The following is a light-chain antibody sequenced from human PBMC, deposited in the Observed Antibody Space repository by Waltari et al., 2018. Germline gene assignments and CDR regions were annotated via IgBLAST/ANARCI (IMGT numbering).Light chain of an antibody. CDR1: ESISIW. J-gene: IGKJ2*01. Sequence: DIQMTHSPSTLSASVGDKVTITCRAKESISIWLAWYQHKPGTAPKLLIYRASTLERGVPSRFSGAGSGTEFTLTISSLQPDDFATYYCQQYDSESYTFGQGTKLEIK. CDR2: RAS. CDR3: QQYDSESYT. V-gene: IGKV1-5*03.